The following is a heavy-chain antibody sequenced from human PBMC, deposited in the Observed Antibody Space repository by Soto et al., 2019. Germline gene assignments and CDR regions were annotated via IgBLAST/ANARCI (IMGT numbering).Heavy chain of an antibody. Sequence: GGSLRLSCAASGFTFSSYAMSWVRPAPGKGLEWVSAISGSGGSTYYADSVKGRFTISRDNSKNTLYLQMNSLRAEDTAVYYCATWSGSYYLFDYWGQGTLVTVSS. J-gene: IGHJ4*02. CDR2: ISGSGGST. D-gene: IGHD1-26*01. CDR1: GFTFSSYA. CDR3: ATWSGSYYLFDY. V-gene: IGHV3-23*01.